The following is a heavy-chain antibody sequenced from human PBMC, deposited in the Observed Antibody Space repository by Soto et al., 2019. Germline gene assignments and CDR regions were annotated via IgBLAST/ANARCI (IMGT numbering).Heavy chain of an antibody. J-gene: IGHJ4*02. V-gene: IGHV4-59*01. Sequence: QVQLQESGPGLVKPSETLSLTCTVSGVSISSYYWSWIRQPPGKGLEWIGYIYYSGSTNYNPSLKSRVTTSVDTTKNQFSLKLSSVTAADTAVYYCARSDGRYWGQGTLVTVSS. CDR1: GVSISSYY. CDR3: ARSDGRY. CDR2: IYYSGST.